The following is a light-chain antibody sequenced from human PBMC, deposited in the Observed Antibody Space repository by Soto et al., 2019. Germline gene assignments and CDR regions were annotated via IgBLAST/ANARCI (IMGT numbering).Light chain of an antibody. V-gene: IGKV1-39*01. CDR3: QQTYSPLRT. J-gene: IGKJ1*01. Sequence: DIPLTQSPSSLSASLGDRVTISCRASQLINGYLNWYQQKPGKAPRLLIYTASNLQSGVPSRFSGTRSGTDFTLIISDLQAEDFATYYCQQTYSPLRTFGQGTRVEIK. CDR2: TAS. CDR1: QLINGY.